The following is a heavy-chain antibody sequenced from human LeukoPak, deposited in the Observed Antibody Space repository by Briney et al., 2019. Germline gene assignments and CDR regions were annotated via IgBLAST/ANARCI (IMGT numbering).Heavy chain of an antibody. CDR1: GFTFGDYA. CDR2: IRSKAYGGTT. D-gene: IGHD4-11*01. Sequence: PGGSLRLSCTASGFTFGDYAVSWVRQAPGKGLEWVGFIRSKAYGGTTEYAASVKGRFTISRDDSKSIAYLQMNSLKTEDTAVYYCTRVQGYFDYWGQGTLVTVSS. V-gene: IGHV3-49*04. CDR3: TRVQGYFDY. J-gene: IGHJ4*01.